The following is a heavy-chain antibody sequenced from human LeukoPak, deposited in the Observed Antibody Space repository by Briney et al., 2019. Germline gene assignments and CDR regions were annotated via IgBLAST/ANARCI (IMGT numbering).Heavy chain of an antibody. CDR2: INHNGNVN. V-gene: IGHV3-7*03. CDR3: AKYRSAATLDSDN. CDR1: GFTFSSYW. Sequence: GGSLRLSCAASGFTFSSYWMNWARQAPGKGLEWVASINHNGNVNYYVDSVKGRFTISRDNSKNTLYLQMNNLRAEDTAVYYCAKYRSAATLDSDNWGQGTLVTVSS. J-gene: IGHJ4*02. D-gene: IGHD5-18*01.